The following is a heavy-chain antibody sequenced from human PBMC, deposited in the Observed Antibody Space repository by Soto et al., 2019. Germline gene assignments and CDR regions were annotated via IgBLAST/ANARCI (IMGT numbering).Heavy chain of an antibody. J-gene: IGHJ2*01. CDR1: GLTFSRYT. V-gene: IGHV3-23*01. Sequence: EVQLLESGGGLVQPGGSLRLACAASGLTFSRYTMGWVRQAPGKGLEWVSAIIASGVITYYADSVKGRFTISRDNSNTTVYLQMNSLRAEDTAVYYCAKDLRGPEAGTWYFDLWGRGTLVTVSS. CDR3: AKDLRGPEAGTWYFDL. CDR2: IIASGVIT. D-gene: IGHD6-13*01.